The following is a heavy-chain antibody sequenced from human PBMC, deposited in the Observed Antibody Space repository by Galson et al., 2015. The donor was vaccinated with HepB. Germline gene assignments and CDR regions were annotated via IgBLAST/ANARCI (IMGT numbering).Heavy chain of an antibody. V-gene: IGHV4-59*08. D-gene: IGHD5-24*01. CDR1: GDSLSPYY. Sequence: SETLSLTCTVSGDSLSPYYWNWIRQFPGGGLEWIGYIYFSGVSKYNPSLKSRVTMSVDTSRNQLSLKVNSVTAADTAFYYCASGRRDGYRYFDYWGQGTLVTVSS. J-gene: IGHJ4*02. CDR3: ASGRRDGYRYFDY. CDR2: IYFSGVS.